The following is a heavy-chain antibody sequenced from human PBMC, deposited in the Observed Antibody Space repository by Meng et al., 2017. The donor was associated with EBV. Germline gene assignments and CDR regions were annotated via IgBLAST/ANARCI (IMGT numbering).Heavy chain of an antibody. Sequence: QGQRGPFGAGVRGPVSAEKISGKPSGRNRRVFAISWVRQAPGQGLEWMGGITPLFHTTNYAQKFQGRLHIIADESSATTYMELSSLRSEDTAIYYCARNGIAAWGWFDPWGQGTLVTVSS. CDR1: GRNRRVFA. CDR3: ARNGIAAWGWFDP. CDR2: ITPLFHTT. J-gene: IGHJ5*02. D-gene: IGHD6-13*01. V-gene: IGHV1-69*12.